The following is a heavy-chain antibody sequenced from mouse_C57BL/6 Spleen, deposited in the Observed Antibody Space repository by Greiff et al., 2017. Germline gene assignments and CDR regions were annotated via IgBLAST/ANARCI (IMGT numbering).Heavy chain of an antibody. Sequence: QVQLQQPGAELVKPGASVKLSCKASGYTFTSYWMQWVKQRPGQGLEWIGEIDPSDSYTNYNQKFKGKATLTVDTSSSTAYMQLSSLTSEDSAVYYCARYYYGSSIFDYWGQGTTLTVSS. CDR2: IDPSDSYT. CDR3: ARYYYGSSIFDY. CDR1: GYTFTSYW. J-gene: IGHJ2*01. V-gene: IGHV1-50*01. D-gene: IGHD1-1*01.